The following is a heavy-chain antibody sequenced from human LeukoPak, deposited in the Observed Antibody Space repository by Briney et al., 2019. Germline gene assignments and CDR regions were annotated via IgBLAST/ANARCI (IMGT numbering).Heavy chain of an antibody. CDR3: ARDSIAGSPFRFDP. J-gene: IGHJ5*02. D-gene: IGHD2/OR15-2a*01. CDR2: IIPIFGTA. V-gene: IGHV1-69*13. CDR1: GGTFKSYA. Sequence: ASVKVSCKASGGTFKSYAISWVRQAPGQGLEWIGGIIPIFGTANYAQKFQGRVTITADESTSTAYMELSSLRSEDTAVYYCARDSIAGSPFRFDPWGQGTLVTVSS.